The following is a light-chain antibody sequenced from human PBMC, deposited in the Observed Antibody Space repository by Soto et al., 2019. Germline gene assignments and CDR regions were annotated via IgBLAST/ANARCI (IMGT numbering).Light chain of an antibody. J-gene: IGKJ2*01. CDR2: GAS. CDR1: QSVSSSY. Sequence: EIVLTQSPGTLSLSPGERATLSCRASQSVSSSYLAWYQQKPGQAPRLLMYGASSRATGIPDRFSGSGSGTDFTLTISRLEPEDSAVYYCQQYGSSPRTFGQGPTWRSN. V-gene: IGKV3-20*01. CDR3: QQYGSSPRT.